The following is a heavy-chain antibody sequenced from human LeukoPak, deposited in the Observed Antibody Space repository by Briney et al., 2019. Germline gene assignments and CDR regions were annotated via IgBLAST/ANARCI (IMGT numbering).Heavy chain of an antibody. D-gene: IGHD2-2*02. V-gene: IGHV4-39*01. CDR1: GGSISSSSYY. Sequence: PSETLSLTCTVSGGSISSSSYYWGWIRQPPGKGLEWIGSIYYSGSTYYNPSLKSRVTISVDTSKNQFSLMLSSVTAADTAVYYCARQGVVVPAAIPFDYWGQGTLVTVSS. CDR3: ARQGVVVPAAIPFDY. J-gene: IGHJ4*02. CDR2: IYYSGST.